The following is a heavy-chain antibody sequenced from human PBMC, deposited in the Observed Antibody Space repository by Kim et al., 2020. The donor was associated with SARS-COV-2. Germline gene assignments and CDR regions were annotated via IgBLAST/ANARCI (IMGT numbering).Heavy chain of an antibody. CDR3: AMAGSRTIYFFDY. CDR1: GFTFSSHA. V-gene: IGHV3-23*01. CDR2: ISGSGSGT. Sequence: GGSLRLSCATSGFTFSSHAINWVRQAPGKGLEWVSAISGSGSGTYYADSVKGRFTISRDTSKNTVFLEMSSLRTEDTAVYYCAMAGSRTIYFFDYWRQGT. J-gene: IGHJ4*02.